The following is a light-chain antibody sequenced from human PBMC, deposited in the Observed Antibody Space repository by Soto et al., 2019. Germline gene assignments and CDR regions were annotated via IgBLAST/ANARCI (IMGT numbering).Light chain of an antibody. V-gene: IGKV1-5*01. CDR2: DAY. Sequence: DIHLTHTPTSLSASVGHRVTNSCRASRTVSNWLAWYQHQPGKAHKLLIYDAYSLESGVQSRFSGSGSGTEFTLTIRSLQPDDFATYYCKQYNSYTRTSGQGTKVDI. J-gene: IGKJ1*01. CDR3: KQYNSYTRT. CDR1: RTVSNW.